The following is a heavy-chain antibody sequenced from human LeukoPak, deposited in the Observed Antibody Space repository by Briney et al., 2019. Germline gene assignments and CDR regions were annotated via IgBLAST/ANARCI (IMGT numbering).Heavy chain of an antibody. V-gene: IGHV4-59*01. CDR3: ARTDYGDTRSTGGIDY. CDR2: IYYSGST. CDR1: GGSISSYY. Sequence: SETLSLTCSVSGGSISSYYGSWIRQPPRKGPEGIGYIYYSGSTNYNPSLKSRVTISVDTSKNQFSLKLSSVTAADTAVYYCARTDYGDTRSTGGIDYWGQGTLVTVSS. D-gene: IGHD4-17*01. J-gene: IGHJ4*02.